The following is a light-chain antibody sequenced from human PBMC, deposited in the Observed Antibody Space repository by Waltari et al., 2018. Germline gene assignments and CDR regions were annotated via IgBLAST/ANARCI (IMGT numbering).Light chain of an antibody. V-gene: IGLV2-11*01. Sequence: QSALTQPRSVSGSPGQSVAISCTGPSSDVCAYNSVSWYQQHPDKAPKLIIYHVAKRPSGVPDRFSGSKSGNTASLTISGLQAEDEADYYCCSYAGSYTGVFGGGTKLTVL. CDR3: CSYAGSYTGV. J-gene: IGLJ2*01. CDR2: HVA. CDR1: SSDVCAYNS.